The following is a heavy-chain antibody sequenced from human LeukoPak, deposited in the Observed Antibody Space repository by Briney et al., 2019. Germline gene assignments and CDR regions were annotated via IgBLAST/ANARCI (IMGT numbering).Heavy chain of an antibody. V-gene: IGHV1-2*02. CDR2: INPNSGGT. CDR1: GFTFTDYY. J-gene: IGHJ4*02. CDR3: ARDVTSSSWPRDIDY. Sequence: ASVKVSCKASGFTFTDYYMHWVRQAPGQGLEWMGWINPNSGGTNYAQKFQGRVTMTRDTSISTAYMELSRLRSDDTAVYYCARDVTSSSWPRDIDYWGQGTLVTVSS. D-gene: IGHD6-13*01.